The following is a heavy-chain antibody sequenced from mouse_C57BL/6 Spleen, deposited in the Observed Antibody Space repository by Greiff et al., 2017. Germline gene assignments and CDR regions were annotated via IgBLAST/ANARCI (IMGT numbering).Heavy chain of an antibody. J-gene: IGHJ4*01. CDR3: ARSERDGYAMDY. V-gene: IGHV5-4*03. D-gene: IGHD3-3*01. Sequence: EVKLQESGGGLVKPGGSLKLSCAASGFTFSSYAMSWVRQTPEKRLEWVATISDGGSYTYYPDNVKGRFTISRDNAKNNLYLQMSHLKSEDTAMYYCARSERDGYAMDYWGQGTSVTVSS. CDR2: ISDGGSYT. CDR1: GFTFSSYA.